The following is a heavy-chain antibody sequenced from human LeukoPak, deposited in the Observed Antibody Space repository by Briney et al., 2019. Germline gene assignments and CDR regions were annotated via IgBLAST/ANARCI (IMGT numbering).Heavy chain of an antibody. Sequence: PSETLSLTCSVSGGSISGSYWFWIRQPPGKGLEWIGYAYYSGATNYNPSLRSRVTLSVDTSKNQFSLKLNSVTAADTAIYYCARERPGAGHVRHWGQGHLVTVSS. D-gene: IGHD6-13*01. CDR2: AYYSGAT. CDR1: GGSISGSY. V-gene: IGHV4-59*12. CDR3: ARERPGAGHVRH. J-gene: IGHJ1*01.